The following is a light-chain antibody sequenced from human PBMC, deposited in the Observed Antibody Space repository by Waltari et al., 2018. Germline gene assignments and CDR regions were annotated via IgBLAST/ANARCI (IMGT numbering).Light chain of an antibody. CDR3: MQGTHWPYT. Sequence: VVMTQSPLSLPVTLGQAASISCQSRQILVHSDGNTHLTWFKQRPGQSPRRLIFRVFNRDSGVPDRFSGSGSGTDFTLKITRVEAEDVGVYYCMQGTHWPYTFGPGTKLDIK. CDR1: QILVHSDGNTH. CDR2: RVF. V-gene: IGKV2-30*02. J-gene: IGKJ2*01.